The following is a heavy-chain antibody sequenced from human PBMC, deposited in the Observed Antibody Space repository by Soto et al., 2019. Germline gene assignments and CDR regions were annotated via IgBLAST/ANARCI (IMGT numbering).Heavy chain of an antibody. Sequence: GGSLRLSCAASGFTFSSYAMSWVRQAPGKGLEWVSAISGSGGSTYYADSVKGRFTISRDNSKNTLYLQMNSLRAEDTAVYYCAKSLFYDILTGYYQPHAFDIWGQGTMVTVSS. CDR3: AKSLFYDILTGYYQPHAFDI. CDR2: ISGSGGST. J-gene: IGHJ3*02. CDR1: GFTFSSYA. D-gene: IGHD3-9*01. V-gene: IGHV3-23*01.